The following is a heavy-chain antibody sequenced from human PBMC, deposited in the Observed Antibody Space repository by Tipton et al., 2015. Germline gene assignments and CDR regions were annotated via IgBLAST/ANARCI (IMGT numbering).Heavy chain of an antibody. CDR1: GGSVSSSSYY. CDR2: IYYSGST. D-gene: IGHD4-17*01. Sequence: TLSLTCTVSGGSVSSSSYYWGWIRQSPGKGLEWIGSIYYSGSTYHNPSLKSRVSIFVDTSKNQFSLKLSSVTAADTAVYYCASLLLYGDYVHGLGYWGRGTLVTVSS. CDR3: ASLLLYGDYVHGLGY. J-gene: IGHJ4*02. V-gene: IGHV4-39*01.